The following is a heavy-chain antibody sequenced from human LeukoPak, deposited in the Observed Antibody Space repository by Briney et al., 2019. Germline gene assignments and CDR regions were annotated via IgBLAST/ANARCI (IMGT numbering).Heavy chain of an antibody. CDR3: AREDGSSWYFDY. Sequence: GGSLRLSCAASGFTFSSYWMHWVRQAPGKGLVWVSRINSDGSSTSYADSVKGRLTISRDNAKNTLYLQMNSLRAEYTAVYYCAREDGSSWYFDYWGQGTLVTVSS. J-gene: IGHJ4*02. CDR1: GFTFSSYW. CDR2: INSDGSST. D-gene: IGHD6-13*01. V-gene: IGHV3-74*01.